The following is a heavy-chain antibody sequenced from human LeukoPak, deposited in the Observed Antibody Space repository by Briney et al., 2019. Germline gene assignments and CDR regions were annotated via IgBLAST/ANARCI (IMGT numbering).Heavy chain of an antibody. D-gene: IGHD6-13*01. J-gene: IGHJ6*02. CDR2: ISAYNGNT. V-gene: IGHV1-18*01. Sequence: ASMKVSCKASGYTFTSYGISWVRQASGQGLEWMGWISAYNGNTNYAQKLQGRVTMTTDTSTSTAYMELRSLRSDDTAVYYCARGIAATSYYYYGMDVWGQGTTVTVSS. CDR1: GYTFTSYG. CDR3: ARGIAATSYYYYGMDV.